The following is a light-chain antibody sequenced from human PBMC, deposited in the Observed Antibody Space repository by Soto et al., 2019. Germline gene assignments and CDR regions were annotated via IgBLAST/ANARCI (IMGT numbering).Light chain of an antibody. CDR1: QSVSSNY. V-gene: IGKV3-20*01. J-gene: IGKJ5*01. Sequence: ESVLTQSPGSLSLSPGERATLSCRASQSVSSNYLAWYQHKPGQALRLLIYGASSRATGIPDRFSGSGSGTDFTLTISRLEPEDFAVYYCQHYGSSLSITFGQGTRLEIK. CDR3: QHYGSSLSIT. CDR2: GAS.